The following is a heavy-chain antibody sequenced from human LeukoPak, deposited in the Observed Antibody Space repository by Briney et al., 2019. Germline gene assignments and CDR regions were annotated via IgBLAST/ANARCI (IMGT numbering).Heavy chain of an antibody. CDR1: GGSISSYY. V-gene: IGHV4-59*08. J-gene: IGHJ4*02. CDR2: IHYSGRT. Sequence: PSETLSLTCTVSGGSISSYYWSWIRQPPGKGLEWLGYIHYSGRTNYNPSLKSRVTISTDTSKNQLSLKLSSVTAADTAMYYCARHIAENYFDYWGQGTLVTVSS. CDR3: ARHIAENYFDY.